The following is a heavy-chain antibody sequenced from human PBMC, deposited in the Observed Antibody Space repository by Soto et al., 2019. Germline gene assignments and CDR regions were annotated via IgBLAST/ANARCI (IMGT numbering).Heavy chain of an antibody. CDR3: AREERKGIISWFDP. CDR1: GGSVSGVDYF. V-gene: IGHV4-30-4*01. D-gene: IGHD2-21*01. Sequence: SETLSLTCPVSGGSVSGVDYFWSWIRQSPGKGLEWIGYIYYTGITHLNPSLKSRLTMAVDTSKNEFSLKLTSVSAADTAVYFCAREERKGIISWFDPWGQGTPVTVSS. CDR2: IYYTGIT. J-gene: IGHJ5*02.